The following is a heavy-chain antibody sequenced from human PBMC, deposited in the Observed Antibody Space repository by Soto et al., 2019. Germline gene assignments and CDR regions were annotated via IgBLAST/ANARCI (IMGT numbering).Heavy chain of an antibody. D-gene: IGHD2-2*02. CDR1: GFTFSNAW. Sequence: GGSLRLSCAASGFTFSNAWMSWVRQAPGKGLEWVGRIKSKTDGGTTDYAAPVKGIFTISRDDSKNTLYLQMNSLKTEDTAVYYCTTDRVIVVVPAAIMDAFDIWGQGTMVTVSS. CDR3: TTDRVIVVVPAAIMDAFDI. J-gene: IGHJ3*02. CDR2: IKSKTDGGTT. V-gene: IGHV3-15*01.